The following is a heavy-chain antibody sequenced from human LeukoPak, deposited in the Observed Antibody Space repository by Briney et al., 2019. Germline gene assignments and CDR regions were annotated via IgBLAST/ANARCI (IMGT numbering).Heavy chain of an antibody. Sequence: SETLSLTCTVSGGSISSSSYYWGWIRQPPGKGLEWIGSIYYSGSTYYNPSLKSRVTISVDTSKNQFSLKLSSVTAADTAVYYCARDDGGFGDGYNYSWGQGTLVTVSS. CDR2: IYYSGST. CDR3: ARDDGGFGDGYNYS. D-gene: IGHD5-24*01. V-gene: IGHV4-39*07. CDR1: GGSISSSSYY. J-gene: IGHJ4*02.